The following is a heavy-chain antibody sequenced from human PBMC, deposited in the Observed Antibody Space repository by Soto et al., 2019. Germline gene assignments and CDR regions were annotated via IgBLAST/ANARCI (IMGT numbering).Heavy chain of an antibody. CDR1: GYTFISYA. D-gene: IGHD3-10*01. J-gene: IGHJ4*02. CDR3: AMPGGYYYGSGRYYDMRPI. CDR2: IDSDNDDT. Sequence: QVHLVQSGAEVKKPGASVKVSCKPSGYTFISYAIHWVRQAPGQRLEWIGWIDSDNDDTKYSQKFLGRVTVTRDTSASTVYMELSSLRSEDTAVYYCAMPGGYYYGSGRYYDMRPIWGQGTLVTVSS. V-gene: IGHV1-3*01.